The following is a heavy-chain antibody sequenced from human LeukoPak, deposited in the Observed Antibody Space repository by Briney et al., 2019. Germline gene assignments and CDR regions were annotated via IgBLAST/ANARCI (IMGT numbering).Heavy chain of an antibody. CDR3: ARVAGNCGGDCYRLVY. J-gene: IGHJ4*02. CDR2: MNPNSGNQ. V-gene: IGHV1-8*01. D-gene: IGHD2-21*01. Sequence: ASVKVSCKASGYTFTTYDINWVRQATGQGLEWMAWMNPNSGNQGYAQKFQGRVTMTRNPSISTAYMGLSSLRSEDTAVYYCARVAGNCGGDCYRLVYWGQGTLVTVSS. CDR1: GYTFTTYD.